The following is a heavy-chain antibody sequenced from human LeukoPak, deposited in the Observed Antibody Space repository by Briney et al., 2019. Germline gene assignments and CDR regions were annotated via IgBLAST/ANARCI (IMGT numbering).Heavy chain of an antibody. CDR2: INPNSGGT. J-gene: IGHJ5*02. CDR1: GYTFTGYY. Sequence: ASVKVSCKASGYTFTGYYMHWVRQAPGQGLEWMGWINPNSGGTNYAQKFQGWVTMTRDTSISTAYMELSRLRSDDTAVYYCARDGGLLWFGEYPERRYNWFDPWGQGTLVTVSS. CDR3: ARDGGLLWFGEYPERRYNWFDP. V-gene: IGHV1-2*04. D-gene: IGHD3-10*01.